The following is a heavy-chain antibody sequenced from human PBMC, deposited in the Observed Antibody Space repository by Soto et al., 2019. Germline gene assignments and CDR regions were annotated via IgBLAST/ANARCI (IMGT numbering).Heavy chain of an antibody. D-gene: IGHD2-15*01. J-gene: IGHJ5*02. CDR3: ARPRINRNWFDP. V-gene: IGHV1-8*01. CDR1: GYTFTSYD. Sequence: QVQLVQSGAEVKKPGASVKVSCKASGYTFTSYDINWVRQATGQGLEWMGWMSPNSGNTGYAQKFQGRVTMTRNTSISTAYMELSSLRSEDTAVYYCARPRINRNWFDPWGQGTLVTVSS. CDR2: MSPNSGNT.